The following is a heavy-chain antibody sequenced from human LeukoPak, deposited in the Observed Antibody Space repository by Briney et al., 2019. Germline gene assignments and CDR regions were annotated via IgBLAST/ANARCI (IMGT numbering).Heavy chain of an antibody. Sequence: SGTLSLTCAVYGGSFSGYYWTWIRQPPGKGLEGIGEMNHSGSANYNPSLKSRVTISVDTSKNQCSLRLSSVTAADTAVYYCARLRGATVAHNWFDPWGQGTLVTVSS. V-gene: IGHV4-34*01. CDR3: ARLRGATVAHNWFDP. CDR1: GGSFSGYY. J-gene: IGHJ5*02. D-gene: IGHD6-19*01. CDR2: MNHSGSA.